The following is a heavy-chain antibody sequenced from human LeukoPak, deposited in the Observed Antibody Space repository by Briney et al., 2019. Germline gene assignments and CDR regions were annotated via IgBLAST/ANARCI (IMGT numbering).Heavy chain of an antibody. V-gene: IGHV4-59*02. J-gene: IGHJ4*02. CDR2: AYSTGGA. CDR3: ARSYGGYVLDE. Sequence: PSETLSLTCIVSGGSVSSLYWHWIRQSPEKGLEWIGYAYSTGGAKYNPSLKNRVTMSFDTPKSHFSLKLTSVTAADTAVYFCARSYGGYVLDEWGQGTLVVVSS. CDR1: GGSVSSLY. D-gene: IGHD5-12*01.